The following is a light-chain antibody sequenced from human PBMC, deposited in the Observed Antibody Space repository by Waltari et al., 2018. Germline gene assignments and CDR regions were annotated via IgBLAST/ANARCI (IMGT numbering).Light chain of an antibody. V-gene: IGLV2-14*01. Sequence: QSALTQPASVSGSPGQSITISCTGTSNDVDVSQYVSWYQHHPGKAPKLLIYDVSNRPSGVSNRFSGSKSGNTASLTISGLQAEDEADYYCSAYTSTTTLYVFATGTKVTVL. J-gene: IGLJ1*01. CDR1: SNDVDVSQY. CDR2: DVS. CDR3: SAYTSTTTLYV.